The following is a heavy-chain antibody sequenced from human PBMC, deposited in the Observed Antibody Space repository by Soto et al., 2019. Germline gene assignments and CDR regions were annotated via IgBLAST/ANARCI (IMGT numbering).Heavy chain of an antibody. D-gene: IGHD6-13*01. Sequence: EMQLVESGGGLVQPGESLRLSCAASGFTFSRYWMHWVRQSPEKGLVWVSHINTDGSNSNYADSVKGRFTISRDNARNTLDTQMDGLEAEDTALYYWARAAYSSSWYADFWGQGTLVTVSS. V-gene: IGHV3-74*02. CDR2: INTDGSNS. CDR3: ARAAYSSSWYADF. J-gene: IGHJ4*02. CDR1: GFTFSRYW.